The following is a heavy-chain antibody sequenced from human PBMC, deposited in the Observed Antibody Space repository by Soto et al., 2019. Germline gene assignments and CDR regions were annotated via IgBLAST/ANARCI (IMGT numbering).Heavy chain of an antibody. D-gene: IGHD3-3*02. CDR3: ARDCGRIFGVVIYYYYGMDV. J-gene: IGHJ6*02. Sequence: QVQLVQSGAEVKKPGSSVKVSCKASGGTFHSYAISWVRQAPGQGLEWMGGMIPIFGTANYAQKFQGRVKITADESTSAAYMELSSLRSEDTAVYYCARDCGRIFGVVIYYYYGMDVWGQGTTVTVSS. CDR1: GGTFHSYA. CDR2: MIPIFGTA. V-gene: IGHV1-69*01.